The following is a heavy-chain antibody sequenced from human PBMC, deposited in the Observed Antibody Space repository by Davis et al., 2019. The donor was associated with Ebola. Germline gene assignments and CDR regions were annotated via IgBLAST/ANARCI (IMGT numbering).Heavy chain of an antibody. D-gene: IGHD5-24*01. CDR2: TYYNSKWYN. Sequence: HSQTLSLTCAISGDSVSSGGWNWIRQSPSRGLEWLGRTYYNSKWYNDYAVYLKSRITINPDTSKNQFSLQLNSVTPEDTAVYYCARGWLRAYFQHWGQGTLVTVSS. CDR3: ARGWLRAYFQH. CDR1: GDSVSSGG. J-gene: IGHJ1*01. V-gene: IGHV6-1*01.